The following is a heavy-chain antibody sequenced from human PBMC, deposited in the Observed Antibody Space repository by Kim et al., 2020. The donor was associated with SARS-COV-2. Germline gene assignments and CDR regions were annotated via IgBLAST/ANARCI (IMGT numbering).Heavy chain of an antibody. CDR3: ARDPDSMVRGDGLDY. J-gene: IGHJ4*02. Sequence: GGSLRLSCAASGFTFSSYAMHWVRQAPGKGLEWVAVISYDGSNKYYADSVKGRFTISRDNSKNTLYLQMNSLRAEDTAVYYCARDPDSMVRGDGLDYWGQGTLVTVSS. V-gene: IGHV3-30*04. D-gene: IGHD3-10*01. CDR1: GFTFSSYA. CDR2: ISYDGSNK.